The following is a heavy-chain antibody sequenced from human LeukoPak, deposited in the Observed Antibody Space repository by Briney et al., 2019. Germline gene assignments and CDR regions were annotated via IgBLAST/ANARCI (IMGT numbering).Heavy chain of an antibody. V-gene: IGHV3-23*01. J-gene: IGHJ4*02. CDR2: ISGSGGGT. Sequence: GGSLRLSCAAPGFTFSSYAMSWVRQAPGKGLEWVSAISGSGGGTYYADAMKGRFTISRDNSKNTLYLQMNSLRAEDTAVYYCAKDYDSSGYPVAFDYWGQGTLVTVSS. CDR3: AKDYDSSGYPVAFDY. CDR1: GFTFSSYA. D-gene: IGHD3-22*01.